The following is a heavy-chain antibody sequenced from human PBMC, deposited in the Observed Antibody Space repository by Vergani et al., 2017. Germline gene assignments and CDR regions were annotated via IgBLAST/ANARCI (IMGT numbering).Heavy chain of an antibody. CDR2: ISYDGSNK. D-gene: IGHD3-10*01. Sequence: QVQLVESGGGVVQPGRSLRLSCAASGFTFSSYAMHWVRQAPGKGLEWVAVISYDGSNKYYADSVKGRVTISRDNSKNTLYLQMNSLRAEDTAVYYCARARFESVMATMAWGQGTLVTVSS. CDR3: ARARFESVMATMA. J-gene: IGHJ5*02. CDR1: GFTFSSYA. V-gene: IGHV3-30-3*01.